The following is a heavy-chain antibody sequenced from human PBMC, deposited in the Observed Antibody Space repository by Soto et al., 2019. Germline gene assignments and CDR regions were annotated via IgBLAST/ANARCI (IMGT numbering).Heavy chain of an antibody. V-gene: IGHV3-33*01. J-gene: IGHJ6*02. CDR1: GFTFSSYG. CDR3: ARALGYCSSSSCYYYGMDV. Sequence: QVQLVESGGGVVQPGRSLRLSCAASGFTFSSYGMHWVRQAPGKGLEWVAGIWYDGSNKYYADSVKGRFTISRDNSKNTLYLQMNSLRAEDTAVYYCARALGYCSSSSCYYYGMDVWGQGTTVTVSS. CDR2: IWYDGSNK. D-gene: IGHD2-2*01.